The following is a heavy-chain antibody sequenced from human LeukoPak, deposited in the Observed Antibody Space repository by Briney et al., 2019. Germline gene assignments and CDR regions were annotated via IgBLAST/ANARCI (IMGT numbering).Heavy chain of an antibody. J-gene: IGHJ5*02. V-gene: IGHV4-34*01. CDR2: INHSGST. CDR3: ARGVNWFDP. CDR1: GGSFSGYY. Sequence: PSETLSLTCAVYGGSFSGYYWSWIRQPPGKGLEWIGEINHSGSTNYNPSLKSRVTISVDTSKNQFSLKLSSVTAGDTAVYYCARGVNWFDPWGRGTLVTVSS.